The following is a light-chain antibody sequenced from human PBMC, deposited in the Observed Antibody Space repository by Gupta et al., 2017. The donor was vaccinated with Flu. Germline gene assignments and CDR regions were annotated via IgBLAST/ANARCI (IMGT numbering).Light chain of an antibody. V-gene: IGLV2-14*01. Sequence: QSALTQPASVSGSPGQSITISCTGTSSDVGRYNYVSWYQQHPGKAPKLMIYEVTNRPSGVANRFSASKSRNTASLTISGRQAEDEADYYCNSYTTSSTWVFGGGTRLTVL. CDR2: EVT. CDR1: SSDVGRYNY. J-gene: IGLJ3*02. CDR3: NSYTTSSTWV.